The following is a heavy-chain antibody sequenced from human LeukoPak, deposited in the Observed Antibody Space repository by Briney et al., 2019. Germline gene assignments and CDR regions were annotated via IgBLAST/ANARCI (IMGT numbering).Heavy chain of an antibody. CDR2: ISGSGGST. Sequence: GGSLRLSCAASGFTFSSYAMSWVRQAPGKGLEWVSAISGSGGSTYYADSVKGRFTISRDNSKNTLYLQMNSLRAEDTAVYCVKLGCPSTSCSRPFDYWGQGTLVTVSS. V-gene: IGHV3-23*01. CDR1: GFTFSSYA. D-gene: IGHD2-2*01. J-gene: IGHJ4*02. CDR3: KLGCPSTSCSRPFDY.